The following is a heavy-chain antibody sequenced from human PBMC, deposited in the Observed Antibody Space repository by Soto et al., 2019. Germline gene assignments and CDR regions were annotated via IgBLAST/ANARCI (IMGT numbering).Heavy chain of an antibody. Sequence: LRLSCAASGFTFSSYSMNWVRQAPGKGLEWVSSISSSSSYIYYADSVKGRFTISRDNAKNSLYLQMNSLRAEDTAVYHCARESAHCSGGSCLNDYWGQGTLVTVSS. J-gene: IGHJ4*02. V-gene: IGHV3-21*01. CDR2: ISSSSSYI. CDR3: ARESAHCSGGSCLNDY. CDR1: GFTFSSYS. D-gene: IGHD2-15*01.